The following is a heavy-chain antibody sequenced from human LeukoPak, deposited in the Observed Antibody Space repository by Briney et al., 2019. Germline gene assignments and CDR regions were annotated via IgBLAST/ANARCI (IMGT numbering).Heavy chain of an antibody. V-gene: IGHV3-7*01. CDR1: GFTFSNYW. D-gene: IGHD2/OR15-2a*01. CDR2: INQDGSEE. Sequence: GSLRLSCAASGFTFSNYWMSWVRQAPGKGLEWVAHINQDGSEEHYMDSVKARFIISRDNAKNSLSLQMDSLRAEDAAVYYCARDLPLIRGDNWFDPWGQGTLVTVSS. CDR3: ARDLPLIRGDNWFDP. J-gene: IGHJ5*02.